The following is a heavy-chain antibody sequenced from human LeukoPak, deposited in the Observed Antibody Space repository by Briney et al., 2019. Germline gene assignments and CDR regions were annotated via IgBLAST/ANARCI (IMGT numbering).Heavy chain of an antibody. D-gene: IGHD4-17*01. CDR2: ISGSGGST. CDR1: GFTFSSYA. Sequence: GGSLRLSCAASGFTFSSYAMSWVRQAPGKGLEWVSAISGSGGSTYYAVSVKGRFTISRDNSKNTLYLQMNSLRAEDTAVYYCAKGGNYGDYVSSYWGQGTLVTVSS. CDR3: AKGGNYGDYVSSY. V-gene: IGHV3-23*01. J-gene: IGHJ4*02.